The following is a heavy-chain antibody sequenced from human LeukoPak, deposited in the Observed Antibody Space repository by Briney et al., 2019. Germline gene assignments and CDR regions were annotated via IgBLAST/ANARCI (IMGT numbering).Heavy chain of an antibody. CDR1: GYTFTSYF. J-gene: IGHJ3*02. CDR3: ARSMMGTPGLDAFDI. V-gene: IGHV1-46*01. D-gene: IGHD1-1*01. CDR2: INPSDGDT. Sequence: ASVKVSCKASGYTFTSYFIHWVRQAPGQGPEWMGMINPSDGDTSTAQKFQGRVTMTRDTFTSTVYMELSSLKSEDTAVYYCARSMMGTPGLDAFDIWGQGTMVTVSS.